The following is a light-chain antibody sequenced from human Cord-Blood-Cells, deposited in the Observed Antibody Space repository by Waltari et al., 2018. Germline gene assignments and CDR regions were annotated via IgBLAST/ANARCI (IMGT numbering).Light chain of an antibody. J-gene: IGKJ3*01. Sequence: DIVMTQSPDSLAVSLGERATNNCKSSPSVLYSSNNKNYLAWYQQKPGQPPKLLIYWASTRESGVPDRFSGSGSGTDFTLTISSLQAEDVAVYYCQQYYSTPFTFGPGTKVDIK. CDR1: PSVLYSSNNKNY. CDR2: WAS. V-gene: IGKV4-1*01. CDR3: QQYYSTPFT.